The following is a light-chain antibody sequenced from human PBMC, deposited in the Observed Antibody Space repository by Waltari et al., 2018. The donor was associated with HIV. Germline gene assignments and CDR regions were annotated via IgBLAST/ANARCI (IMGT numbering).Light chain of an antibody. CDR3: QQYYSTTYT. J-gene: IGKJ2*01. Sequence: DIVMTQSPDSLTVFLGERATINCKSSQSVLYSSNNKNYLAWYQQKAGQPPKLLIYWASTRESGVPDRFSASGSGTDFSLTISSLQAEDVAVYYCQQYYSTTYTFGQGTKLEIK. CDR1: QSVLYSSNNKNY. V-gene: IGKV4-1*01. CDR2: WAS.